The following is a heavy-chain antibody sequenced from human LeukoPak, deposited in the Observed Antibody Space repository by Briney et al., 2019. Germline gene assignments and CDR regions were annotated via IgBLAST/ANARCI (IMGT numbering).Heavy chain of an antibody. J-gene: IGHJ4*02. CDR1: GVSFSGYY. CDR2: INHSGST. Sequence: ASETLSLTCAVYGVSFSGYYWSWIRQPPGKGLEWIGEINHSGSTNYNPSLKSRVTISVDTSKNQFSLKLSSVTAADTAVYYCARGVLRYSDDLGYWGQGTLVTVSS. V-gene: IGHV4-34*01. D-gene: IGHD3-9*01. CDR3: ARGVLRYSDDLGY.